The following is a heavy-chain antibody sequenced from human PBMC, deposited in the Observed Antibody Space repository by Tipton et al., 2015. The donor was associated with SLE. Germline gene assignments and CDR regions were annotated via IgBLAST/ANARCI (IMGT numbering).Heavy chain of an antibody. CDR1: GGSISSSSYY. CDR3: ARRRGFYYGSGPYYYGMDV. J-gene: IGHJ6*02. CDR2: IYYSGST. V-gene: IGHV4-39*01. Sequence: TLSLTCTVSGGSISSSSYYWGWIRQPPGKGLEWIGSIYYSGSTYYNPSLKSRVTISVDTSKNQFSLKLSSVTAADTAVYYCARRRGFYYGSGPYYYGMDVRGQGTTGTVSS. D-gene: IGHD3-10*01.